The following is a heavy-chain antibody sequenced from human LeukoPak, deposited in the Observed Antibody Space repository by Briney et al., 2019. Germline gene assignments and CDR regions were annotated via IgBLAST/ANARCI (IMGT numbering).Heavy chain of an antibody. CDR3: ATIGYSSSW. CDR1: GYTLTELS. CDR2: FDPEDGET. V-gene: IGHV1-24*01. Sequence: ASVKVSCKVSGYTLTELSMHWVRQAPGKGLEWMGGFDPEDGETIYAQKFQGRVTITEDTSTDTAYMELSSLRSEDTAVYYCATIGYSSSWWGQGTLVTVSS. J-gene: IGHJ4*02. D-gene: IGHD6-13*01.